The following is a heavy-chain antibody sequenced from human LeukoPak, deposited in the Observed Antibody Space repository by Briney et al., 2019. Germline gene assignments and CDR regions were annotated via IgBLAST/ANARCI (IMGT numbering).Heavy chain of an antibody. Sequence: SETPSLTCNVSGVSIRSGSYYGSWIRQPAGKGLEWIGRIYTNVTTNYNPSLKSRVTISVGTSKSQFSLKLSSVTAADTAVYYCAREVSDYDILTGWIDYWGQGTLVSVSS. J-gene: IGHJ4*02. D-gene: IGHD3-9*01. CDR2: IYTNVTT. V-gene: IGHV4-61*02. CDR3: AREVSDYDILTGWIDY. CDR1: GVSIRSGSYY.